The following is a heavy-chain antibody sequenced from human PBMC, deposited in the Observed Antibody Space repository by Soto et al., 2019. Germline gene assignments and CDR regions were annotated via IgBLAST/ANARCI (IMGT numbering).Heavy chain of an antibody. V-gene: IGHV3-23*01. CDR1: GFTFSSYA. J-gene: IGHJ1*01. CDR2: ISASGSNS. Sequence: HPGGSLRLSCAASGFTFSSYAMSWVRQAPGKGLEWISSISASGSNSYHADSVKGRFTISRENSINTLYLQMNSLRAEDTAVYYCATSGGYSAYLSQSIVLYWGQGTLVTVSS. D-gene: IGHD5-12*01. CDR3: ATSGGYSAYLSQSIVLY.